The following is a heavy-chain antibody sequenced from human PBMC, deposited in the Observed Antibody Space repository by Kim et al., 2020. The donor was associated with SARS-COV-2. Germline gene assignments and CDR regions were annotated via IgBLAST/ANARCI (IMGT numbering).Heavy chain of an antibody. V-gene: IGHV5-51*01. Sequence: GESLKISCKGSGYSFTSYWIGWVRQMPGKGLEWMGIIYPGDSDTRYSPSFQGQVTISADKSISTAHLQWSSLKASDTAMYYCARVFVSYGSLPSDYFDYWGQGTLVTVSS. J-gene: IGHJ4*02. CDR1: GYSFTSYW. D-gene: IGHD5-18*01. CDR3: ARVFVSYGSLPSDYFDY. CDR2: IYPGDSDT.